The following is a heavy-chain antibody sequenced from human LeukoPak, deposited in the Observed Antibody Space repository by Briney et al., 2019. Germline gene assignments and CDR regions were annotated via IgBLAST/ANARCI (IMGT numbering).Heavy chain of an antibody. CDR1: GFTFGSYV. J-gene: IGHJ5*02. V-gene: IGHV3-23*01. CDR3: AKAGYGSANDYSRDRANWFDP. Sequence: GGSLRLSCAASGFTFGSYVMSWVRQAPGKGLEWVSAITQSGSATYYADSVKGRFTISRDNSKNTLYLQMNSLRAEDTAVYYCAKAGYGSANDYSRDRANWFDPWGQGTLVTVSS. CDR2: ITQSGSAT. D-gene: IGHD3-10*01.